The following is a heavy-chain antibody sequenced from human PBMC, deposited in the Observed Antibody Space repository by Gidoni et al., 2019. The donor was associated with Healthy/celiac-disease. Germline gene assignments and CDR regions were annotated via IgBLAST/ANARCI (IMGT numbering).Heavy chain of an antibody. CDR1: GGTFSSYA. CDR2: IIPNLGIA. J-gene: IGHJ5*02. V-gene: IGHV1-69*09. Sequence: QVQLVQSGAEVKKRGSSVKVSCKASGGTFSSYATSWVRQAHGQGLEGRGRIIPNLGIANYAQKFQGRVTITADKSTSTAYMELGSLRSEDTAVDYCARESGFSGSYWGLRHIDPWGQGTMVTVSS. D-gene: IGHD1-26*01. CDR3: ARESGFSGSYWGLRHIDP.